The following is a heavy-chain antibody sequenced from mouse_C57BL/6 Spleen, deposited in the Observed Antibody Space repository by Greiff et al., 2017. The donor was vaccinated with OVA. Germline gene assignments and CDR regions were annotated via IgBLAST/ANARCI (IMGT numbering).Heavy chain of an antibody. V-gene: IGHV5-17*01. CDR3: ARIYYDYDREYYFDY. J-gene: IGHJ2*01. D-gene: IGHD2-4*01. CDR1: GFTFSDYG. Sequence: DVHLVESGGGLVKPGGSLKLSCAASGFTFSDYGMHWVRQAPEQGLEWVAYISSGSSNIYYADTVKGRFTISRDNAKNTLFLKMTSLMSKDTAMYYCARIYYDYDREYYFDYWGQGTTLTVSS. CDR2: ISSGSSNI.